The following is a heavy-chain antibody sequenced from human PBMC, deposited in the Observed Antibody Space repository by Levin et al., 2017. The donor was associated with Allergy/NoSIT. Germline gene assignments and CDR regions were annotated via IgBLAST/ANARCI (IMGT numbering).Heavy chain of an antibody. D-gene: IGHD3-16*01. CDR1: LSFSSFA. Sequence: LSFSSFAMHWVRQAPGKGLEWMALISYDGSSKYYTDSVKGRFTISRDNAKSTLYLQMNSLRADDTAAYYCAKGEDNSPLDFWGQGTQVTVSS. CDR2: ISYDGSSK. J-gene: IGHJ4*02. V-gene: IGHV3-30*18. CDR3: AKGEDNSPLDF.